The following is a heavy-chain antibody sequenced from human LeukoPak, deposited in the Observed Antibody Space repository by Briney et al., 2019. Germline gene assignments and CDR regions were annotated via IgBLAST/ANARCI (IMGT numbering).Heavy chain of an antibody. Sequence: GGSLRLSCAASGFTFSNYWMSWVRQAPGKGLEWVANINQDGSDEYYVDSVKGRFTISGDNAKNSLYLQVNSLRAEDTAVFYCARDSSDYATFDIWGQGTMVTVSS. CDR1: GFTFSNYW. V-gene: IGHV3-7*05. J-gene: IGHJ3*02. D-gene: IGHD3-22*01. CDR3: ARDSSDYATFDI. CDR2: INQDGSDE.